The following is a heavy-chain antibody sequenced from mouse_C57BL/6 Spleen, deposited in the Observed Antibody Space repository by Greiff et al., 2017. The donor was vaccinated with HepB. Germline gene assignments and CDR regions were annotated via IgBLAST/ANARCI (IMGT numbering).Heavy chain of an antibody. V-gene: IGHV1-63*01. D-gene: IGHD1-1*01. CDR1: GYTFTNYW. CDR2: IYPGGGYT. Sequence: QVQLQQSGAELVRPGTSVKMSCKASGYTFTNYWIGWAKQRPGHGLEWIGDIYPGGGYTNYNEKFKGKATLTADKSSSTAYRQFSSLTSEDSAIYYCARSKGYGTYYFDYWGQGTTLTVSS. CDR3: ARSKGYGTYYFDY. J-gene: IGHJ2*01.